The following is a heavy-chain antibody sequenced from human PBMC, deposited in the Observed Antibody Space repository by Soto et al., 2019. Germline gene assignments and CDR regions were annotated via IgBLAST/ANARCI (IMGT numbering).Heavy chain of an antibody. D-gene: IGHD2-2*02. J-gene: IGHJ6*02. CDR3: ATRGNTRSYYYYYGMDV. CDR2: FDPEDGET. CDR1: GYTLTELS. Sequence: GASVKVSCKVSGYTLTELSMHWVRQAPGKGLEWMGGFDPEDGETIYAQKFQGGVTMTEDTSTDTAYMELSSLRSEDTAVYYCATRGNTRSYYYYYGMDVWGQGTTVTVSS. V-gene: IGHV1-24*01.